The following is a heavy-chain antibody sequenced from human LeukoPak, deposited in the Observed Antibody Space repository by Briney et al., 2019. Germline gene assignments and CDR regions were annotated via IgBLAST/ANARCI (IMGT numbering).Heavy chain of an antibody. CDR1: GGSVSSGNYY. V-gene: IGHV4-61*01. J-gene: IGHJ4*02. CDR2: MSNSGHT. Sequence: SETLSLTCTVSGGSVSSGNYYWSWIRQPPGKGLEWIGFMSNSGHTDSNASLKSRVTISVDTSKNQFSLKLKSVTAADTAVYYCARVSVAGTGPDYWGQGTLVTVSS. CDR3: ARVSVAGTGPDY. D-gene: IGHD6-13*01.